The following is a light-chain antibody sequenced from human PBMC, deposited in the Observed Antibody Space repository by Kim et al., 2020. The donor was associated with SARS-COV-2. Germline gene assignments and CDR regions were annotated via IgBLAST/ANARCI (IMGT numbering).Light chain of an antibody. J-gene: IGLJ3*02. CDR3: QSSDRTNLWV. Sequence: NFMLTQPPSVSESPGRTVTISCTRSSGAIASFYVQWYQQRPGSAPTTVIYGANERPSGVPDRFSASVAQSSGSASLTISGLKTEDEADYYCQSSDRTNLWVFGGGTQLTVL. CDR2: GAN. V-gene: IGLV6-57*03. CDR1: SGAIASFY.